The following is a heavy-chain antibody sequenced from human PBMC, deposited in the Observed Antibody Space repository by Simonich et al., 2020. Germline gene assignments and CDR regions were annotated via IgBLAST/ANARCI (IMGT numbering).Heavy chain of an antibody. V-gene: IGHV4-59*01. CDR3: ARGGLYFDY. D-gene: IGHD2-15*01. J-gene: IGHJ4*02. Sequence: QVQLQESGPGLVKPSETLSLTCTVPGCTISSYYWSWLRQPPGKGLDGIGYISYSGSTNYNPSLKSRVTISVDTSKNQFSLKLSSVTAADTAVYYCARGGLYFDYWGQGTLVTVSS. CDR1: GCTISSYY. CDR2: ISYSGST.